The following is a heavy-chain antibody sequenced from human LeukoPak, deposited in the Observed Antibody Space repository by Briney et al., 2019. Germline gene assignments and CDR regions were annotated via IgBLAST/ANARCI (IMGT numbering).Heavy chain of an antibody. J-gene: IGHJ3*02. CDR3: ARGDSSGWHAFDI. CDR1: GYTFTGYY. V-gene: IGHV1-2*02. D-gene: IGHD6-19*01. Sequence: GASVKVSCKASGYTFTGYYMHWVRQAPGQGLEWMGWINPNSGGTNCAQKFQGRVTMTRDTSISTAYMELGRLRSDDTAVYYCARGDSSGWHAFDIWGQGTMVTVSS. CDR2: INPNSGGT.